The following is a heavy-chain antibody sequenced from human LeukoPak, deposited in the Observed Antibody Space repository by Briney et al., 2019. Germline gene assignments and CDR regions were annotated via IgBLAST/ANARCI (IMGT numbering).Heavy chain of an antibody. CDR2: IYYSGST. CDR3: ARASGYTLDY. V-gene: IGHV4-4*02. CDR1: GGSSSSSNW. J-gene: IGHJ4*02. D-gene: IGHD5-12*01. Sequence: KSSGTLSLTCTVSGGSSSSSNWWSWVRQPPGKGLEWIGYIYYSGSTNYNPSLKSRVTISVDTSKNQFSLKLSSVTAADTAVYYCARASGYTLDYWGQGTLVTVSS.